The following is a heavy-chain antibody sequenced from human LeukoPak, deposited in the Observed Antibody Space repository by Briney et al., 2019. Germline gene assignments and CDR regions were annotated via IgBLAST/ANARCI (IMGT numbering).Heavy chain of an antibody. Sequence: SETLSLTCTVSGYSISNGHYWGWIRQPPGKGLEWIGSISHTGSSYYNPSLKSRVTISVDTSKNQFSLRLSSVTAADTALYYCARVYTGSSWDYYYMDVWGKGTTVTVSS. V-gene: IGHV4-38-2*02. CDR2: ISHTGSS. CDR3: ARVYTGSSWDYYYMDV. CDR1: GYSISNGHY. J-gene: IGHJ6*03. D-gene: IGHD6-13*01.